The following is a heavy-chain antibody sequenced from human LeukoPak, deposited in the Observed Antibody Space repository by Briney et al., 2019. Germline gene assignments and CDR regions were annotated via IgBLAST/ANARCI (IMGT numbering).Heavy chain of an antibody. Sequence: ASVKVSCKASGGTFSIYAISWVRQAPGQGLEWMGGIIPIFGTANYAQKFQGRVTITADESTSTAYMELSSLRSEDTAVYYCARTPCGNCYFDYWGQGTLVTVSS. CDR2: IIPIFGTA. J-gene: IGHJ4*02. V-gene: IGHV1-69*13. CDR3: ARTPCGNCYFDY. D-gene: IGHD2-21*01. CDR1: GGTFSIYA.